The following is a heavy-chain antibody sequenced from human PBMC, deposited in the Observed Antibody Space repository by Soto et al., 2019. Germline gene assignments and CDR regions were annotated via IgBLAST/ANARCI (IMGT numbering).Heavy chain of an antibody. J-gene: IGHJ6*02. V-gene: IGHV3-11*01. D-gene: IGHD1-20*01. CDR3: ARLVTATRNYYYGMDV. CDR1: GFTFRDYY. Sequence: PGGSLRLSCAASGFTFRDYYMTWIRQAPGKGLEWLSYISSSGSTIYYADSVKGRLTISRDNAKNSLFLQMNSLRAEDTAVYYCARLVTATRNYYYGMDVWGQGTTVTVSS. CDR2: ISSSGSTI.